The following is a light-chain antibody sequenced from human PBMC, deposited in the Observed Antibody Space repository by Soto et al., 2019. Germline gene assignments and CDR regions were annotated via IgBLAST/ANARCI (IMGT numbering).Light chain of an antibody. CDR2: KVF. CDR1: QSLVYADGNTY. Sequence: DVVMTQSPLSLPVTLGQSASISCTSSQSLVYADGNTYLNWLQQGPGQSPRRLIYKVFNRDSGVPDRLSGSASGSEFTLTISRVEAEDIGVYYCMQTAHWPYTFGRGTKVDIK. CDR3: MQTAHWPYT. V-gene: IGKV2-30*01. J-gene: IGKJ2*01.